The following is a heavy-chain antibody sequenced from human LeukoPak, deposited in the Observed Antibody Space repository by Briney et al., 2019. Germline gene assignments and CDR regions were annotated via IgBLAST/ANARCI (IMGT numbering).Heavy chain of an antibody. J-gene: IGHJ4*02. V-gene: IGHV4-31*11. D-gene: IGHD3-22*01. CDR3: ARGKTESSGYPGPSFDY. Sequence: PSETLSLTCAVYGGSFSGYYWSWIRQHPGRGLEWIGYIYYSGSTYYNPSLKSRVTISVDTSKIQFSLKLSSVTAADTAVYYCARGKTESSGYPGPSFDYWGQGTLVTVSS. CDR2: IYYSGST. CDR1: GGSFSGYY.